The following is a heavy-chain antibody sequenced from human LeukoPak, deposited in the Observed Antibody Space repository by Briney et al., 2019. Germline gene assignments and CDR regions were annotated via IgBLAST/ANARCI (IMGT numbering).Heavy chain of an antibody. V-gene: IGHV1-69*05. CDR2: IIPIFGTT. CDR3: ARGNYYYYYMDV. J-gene: IGHJ6*03. CDR1: GGTFSLYA. Sequence: ASVKVSCKTSGGTFSLYAVSWVRQAPGQGLEWMGGIIPIFGTTNYAQNFQGRVTITTDESTSTAYMELSSLRPEDTAVYYCARGNYYYYYMDVWGKGTTATVS.